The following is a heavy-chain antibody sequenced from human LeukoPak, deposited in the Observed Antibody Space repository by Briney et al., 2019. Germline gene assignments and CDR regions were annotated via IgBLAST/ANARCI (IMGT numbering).Heavy chain of an antibody. CDR2: ISYDGSNK. Sequence: GRSLRLSCAASGFTFSSYAMHWVRQAPGKGLEWVAVISYDGSNKHYADSVKGRFTISRDNSKNTLYLQMNSLRAEDTAVYYCAKLRTNSDYYDSSGYYSFCDYWGQGTLVTVSS. J-gene: IGHJ4*02. V-gene: IGHV3-30-3*02. CDR1: GFTFSSYA. D-gene: IGHD3-22*01. CDR3: AKLRTNSDYYDSSGYYSFCDY.